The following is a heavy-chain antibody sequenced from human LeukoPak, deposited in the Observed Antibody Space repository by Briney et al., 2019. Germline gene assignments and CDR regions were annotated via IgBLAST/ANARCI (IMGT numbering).Heavy chain of an antibody. V-gene: IGHV4-30-2*01. CDR1: GGSISSGGYS. D-gene: IGHD3-10*01. CDR2: IYHSGST. Sequence: SQTLSLTCAVSGGSISSGGYSWSWIRQPPGKGQEWIGYIYHSGSTYYNPSLKSRVTISVDRSKNQFSLKLSSVTAADTAVYYCARLLWFGEFSYNWFDPWGQGTLVTVSS. J-gene: IGHJ5*02. CDR3: ARLLWFGEFSYNWFDP.